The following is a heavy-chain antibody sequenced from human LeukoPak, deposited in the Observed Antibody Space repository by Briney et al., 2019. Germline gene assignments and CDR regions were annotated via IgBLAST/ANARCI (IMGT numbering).Heavy chain of an antibody. CDR1: GFIFSSYS. Sequence: NPGGSLRLSCVASGFIFSSYSMNWVRQAPGKGLEWVSLIYSGGSTYYADSVKGRFTISRDNAKNSLYLQMNSLRAEDTAVYYCAELGITMIGGVWGKGTTVTISS. V-gene: IGHV3-21*01. D-gene: IGHD3-10*02. CDR3: AELGITMIGGV. CDR2: IYSGGST. J-gene: IGHJ6*04.